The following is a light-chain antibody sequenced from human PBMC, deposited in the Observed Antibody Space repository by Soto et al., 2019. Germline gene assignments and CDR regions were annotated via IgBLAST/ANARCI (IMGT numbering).Light chain of an antibody. CDR3: QPYNSYPYT. CDR2: KAS. V-gene: IGKV1-5*03. CDR1: QSISSW. Sequence: DIQMTQSPSTLSASVGDRVTITCRASQSISSWLAWYQQKPGKAPKLLIYKASSLESGVPSRFSGSGSGTEFTLTISSLQPDDIATYYCQPYNSYPYTFGQGTKLEIK. J-gene: IGKJ2*01.